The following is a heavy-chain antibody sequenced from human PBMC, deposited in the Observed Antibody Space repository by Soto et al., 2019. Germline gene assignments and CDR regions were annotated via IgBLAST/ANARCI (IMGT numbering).Heavy chain of an antibody. CDR3: ARDLHRGKITMVRGVPGY. CDR2: ISAYNGNT. D-gene: IGHD3-10*01. CDR1: GYTFTSYG. Sequence: GASVKVSCKASGYTFTSYGISWVRQAPGQGLEWMGWISAYNGNTNYAQKLQGRVTMTTDTSTSTAYMELRSLRSDDTAVYYCARDLHRGKITMVRGVPGYWGQGTLVTVSS. V-gene: IGHV1-18*01. J-gene: IGHJ4*02.